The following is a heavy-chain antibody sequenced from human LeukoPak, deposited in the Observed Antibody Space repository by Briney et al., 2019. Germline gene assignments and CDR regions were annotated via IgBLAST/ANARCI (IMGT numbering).Heavy chain of an antibody. CDR2: IKPDGSEK. CDR3: ARDLQCGGDCHYDAFDM. CDR1: GFRFTVYW. J-gene: IGHJ3*02. V-gene: IGHV3-7*01. Sequence: SGGSLRLSCAASGFRFTVYWMSWVRQAPGKGLEWVANIKPDGSEKYYVDSVKGRFTISRDNSKNSLYLQMNSLRAEDTAVYYCARDLQCGGDCHYDAFDMWGQGTVGTVSS. D-gene: IGHD2-21*02.